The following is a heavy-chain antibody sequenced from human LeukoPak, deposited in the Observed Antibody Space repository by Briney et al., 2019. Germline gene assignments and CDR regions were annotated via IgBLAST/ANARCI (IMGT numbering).Heavy chain of an antibody. Sequence: GGSLRLSCAASGFTVSTNYMSWVRQAPGKGLEWVSVIYSVGSTYYADSVKGRFTISRDNSKNTLYLQMNSLRAEDTAVYYCAGSLAYCGGDCRLGDYWGQGTLVTVSS. CDR2: IYSVGST. V-gene: IGHV3-66*01. CDR1: GFTVSTNY. CDR3: AGSLAYCGGDCRLGDY. D-gene: IGHD2-21*02. J-gene: IGHJ4*02.